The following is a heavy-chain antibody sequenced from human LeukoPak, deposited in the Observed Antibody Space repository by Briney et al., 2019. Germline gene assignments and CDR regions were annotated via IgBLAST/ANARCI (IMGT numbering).Heavy chain of an antibody. J-gene: IGHJ4*02. D-gene: IGHD3-10*01. V-gene: IGHV3-48*03. CDR2: ISSSGSTT. CDR1: GFTFSSYE. Sequence: GGSLRLSCAASGFTFSSYEMNWVRQAPGKGLEWVSYISSSGSTTYYADSVKGRFTISRDNAKNSLYLQMNSLRAEDTAVYYCARGIIMVRYWGQGTLVTVSS. CDR3: ARGIIMVRY.